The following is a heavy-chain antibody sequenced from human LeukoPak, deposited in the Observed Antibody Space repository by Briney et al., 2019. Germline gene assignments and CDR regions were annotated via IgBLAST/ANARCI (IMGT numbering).Heavy chain of an antibody. D-gene: IGHD6-13*01. CDR3: ARTSAAAGTYDY. V-gene: IGHV3-48*03. Sequence: PGGSLRLSCAASGFTFSSYEMNWVRQAPGKGLEWVSYISSSGSTIYYADSVKGRFTISRDNAKNSLYLQMNSLRAEDTAVHYCARTSAAAGTYDYWGQGTLVTVSS. J-gene: IGHJ4*02. CDR1: GFTFSSYE. CDR2: ISSSGSTI.